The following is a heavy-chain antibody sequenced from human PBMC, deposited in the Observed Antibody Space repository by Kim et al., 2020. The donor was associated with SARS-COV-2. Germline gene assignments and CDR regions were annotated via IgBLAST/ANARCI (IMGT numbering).Heavy chain of an antibody. CDR2: IYQDGRT. CDR3: VKVSGSPRWVWFNP. CDR1: GGSINSNCW. Sequence: SETLSLTCAVSGGSINSNCWWTWVRQPPGKGLEWIGEIYQDGRTNYNPSVESRVTISIDKSMNQFSLKLNSVTATDTAVYYCVKVSGSPRWVWFNPWGQGILVTVSS. J-gene: IGHJ5*02. D-gene: IGHD1-26*01. V-gene: IGHV4-4*02.